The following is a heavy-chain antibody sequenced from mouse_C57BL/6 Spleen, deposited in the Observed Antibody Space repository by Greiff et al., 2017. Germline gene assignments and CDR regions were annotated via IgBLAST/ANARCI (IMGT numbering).Heavy chain of an antibody. V-gene: IGHV1-69*01. CDR1: GYTFTSYW. CDR2: IDPSDSYT. D-gene: IGHD4-1*01. J-gene: IGHJ2*01. Sequence: QVQLQQPGAELVMPGASVKLSCKASGYTFTSYWMHWVKQRPGQGLEWIGEIDPSDSYTNYNQKFKGKSTLTVDKSSSTAYMQLSSLTSEDSAVYCGASGGGTLGFDYWGQGTTLTVSS. CDR3: ASGGGTLGFDY.